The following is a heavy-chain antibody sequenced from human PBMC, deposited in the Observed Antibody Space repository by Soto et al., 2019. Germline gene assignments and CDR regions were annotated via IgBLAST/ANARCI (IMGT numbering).Heavy chain of an antibody. Sequence: PSETLSLTCNASGGSISSSPYAWGWIRQSPGKGLEWIGTIDYSGTIYYNPSLKSRITISVDTSKNQISLRLSSVTAADTAVYYCVRHVHNQGYEYYFDSWGQGTLVTVSS. V-gene: IGHV4-39*01. J-gene: IGHJ4*02. CDR1: GGSISSSPYA. CDR2: IDYSGTI. D-gene: IGHD3-3*01. CDR3: VRHVHNQGYEYYFDS.